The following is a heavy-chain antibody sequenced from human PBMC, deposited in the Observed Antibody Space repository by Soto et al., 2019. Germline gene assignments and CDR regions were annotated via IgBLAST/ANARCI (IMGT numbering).Heavy chain of an antibody. CDR3: ARGPTGWGMDV. J-gene: IGHJ6*02. CDR2: IYYSGST. Sequence: QVQLQESGPGLVKPSQTLSLTCTVSGGSISSGGNYWSWIRQHPGKGLEWIGYIYYSGSTYYNPSLKSRVTISADTSKNQFSLNLSSVTAADTAVYYCARGPTGWGMDVWGQGTTVTVSS. CDR1: GGSISSGGNY. D-gene: IGHD4-17*01. V-gene: IGHV4-31*03.